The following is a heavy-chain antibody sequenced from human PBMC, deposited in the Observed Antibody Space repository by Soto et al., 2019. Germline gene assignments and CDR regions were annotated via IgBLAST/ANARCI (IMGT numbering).Heavy chain of an antibody. J-gene: IGHJ6*03. D-gene: IGHD2-8*01. CDR3: ARGLPLMVYAYMDV. CDR2: MNPNSGNT. CDR1: GYTFTSYD. Sequence: QVQLVQSGAEVKKPGASVKVSCKASGYTFTSYDINWVRQATGQGLEWMGWMNPNSGNTGYAQKFQGRVTMTRNTSISTAYMEVSSLRSEDTAVYYCARGLPLMVYAYMDVWGKGTTVTVSS. V-gene: IGHV1-8*01.